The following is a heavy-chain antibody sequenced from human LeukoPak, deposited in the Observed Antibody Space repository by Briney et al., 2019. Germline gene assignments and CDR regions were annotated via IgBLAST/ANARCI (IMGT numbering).Heavy chain of an antibody. CDR3: ARVGSMAGTLDY. CDR2: ISSSSSYI. J-gene: IGHJ4*02. Sequence: TGGSLRLSCAASAFTVSSNCMSWVRQAPGEGLEWVSSISSSSSYIYYADSVKGRFTISRDNAKNSLYLQMNSLRAEDTAVYYCARVGSMAGTLDYWGQETLVTVSS. D-gene: IGHD6-19*01. CDR1: AFTVSSNC. V-gene: IGHV3-21*01.